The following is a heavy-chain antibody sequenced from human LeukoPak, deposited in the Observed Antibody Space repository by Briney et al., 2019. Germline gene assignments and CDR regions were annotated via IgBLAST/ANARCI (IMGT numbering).Heavy chain of an antibody. CDR2: IYYSGST. CDR3: ARVGGSNYYYYGMDV. Sequence: SETLSLTCTVSGGSISSYYWSWIRQPPGKGLEWIGYIYYSGSTNYNPSLKSRVTISVDTSKNQFSLKLSSVTAADTAVYYCARVGGSNYYYYGMDVWGQGTTVTVS. D-gene: IGHD3-10*01. V-gene: IGHV4-59*01. J-gene: IGHJ6*02. CDR1: GGSISSYY.